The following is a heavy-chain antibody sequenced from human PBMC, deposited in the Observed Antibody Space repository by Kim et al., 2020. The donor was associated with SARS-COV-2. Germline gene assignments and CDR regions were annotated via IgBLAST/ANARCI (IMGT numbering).Heavy chain of an antibody. V-gene: IGHV1-18*01. CDR3: ARFSYGSGSYYPLDY. Sequence: QQLQGRVTMTTDTSTSTAYMELRSLRSDDTAVYYCARFSYGSGSYYPLDYWGQGTLVTVSS. D-gene: IGHD3-10*01. J-gene: IGHJ4*02.